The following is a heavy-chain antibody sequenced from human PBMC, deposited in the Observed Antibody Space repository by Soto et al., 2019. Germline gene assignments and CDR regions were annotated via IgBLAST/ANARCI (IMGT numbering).Heavy chain of an antibody. J-gene: IGHJ3*02. Sequence: ASVKVSCKASGYTFTGYYMHWVRQAPGQRLEWMGWINAGNGNTKYSQKFQGRVTITRDTSASTAYMELSSLRSEDTAVYYCASALNYYGSGSYHPLLTFDIWGQGTMVTVSS. CDR3: ASALNYYGSGSYHPLLTFDI. CDR1: GYTFTGYY. D-gene: IGHD3-10*01. CDR2: INAGNGNT. V-gene: IGHV1-3*01.